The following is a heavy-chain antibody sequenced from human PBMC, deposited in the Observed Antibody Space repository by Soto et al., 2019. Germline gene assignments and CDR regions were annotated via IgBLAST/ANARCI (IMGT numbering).Heavy chain of an antibody. D-gene: IGHD6-6*01. Sequence: GGTLRLSCAASGFTFSSYSMNWVRQAPGKGLEWVSSISSSSSYIYYADSVKGRSTISRDNAKNSLYLQMNSLRAEDTAVYYCARDSLAARRVYWGQGTLVTVSS. CDR3: ARDSLAARRVY. V-gene: IGHV3-21*01. J-gene: IGHJ4*02. CDR2: ISSSSSYI. CDR1: GFTFSSYS.